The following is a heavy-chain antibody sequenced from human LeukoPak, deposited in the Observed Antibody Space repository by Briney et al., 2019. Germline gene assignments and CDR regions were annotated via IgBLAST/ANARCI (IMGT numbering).Heavy chain of an antibody. J-gene: IGHJ6*02. D-gene: IGHD5-12*01. Sequence: SVKVSCKASGGTFSSYAISWVRQAPGQGLEWMGGIIPILGIANYAQMFQGRVTITADKSTSTAYMELSSLRSEDTAVYYCARDRGVVATITHYYYGMDVWGQGTTVTVSS. CDR1: GGTFSSYA. CDR2: IIPILGIA. CDR3: ARDRGVVATITHYYYGMDV. V-gene: IGHV1-69*10.